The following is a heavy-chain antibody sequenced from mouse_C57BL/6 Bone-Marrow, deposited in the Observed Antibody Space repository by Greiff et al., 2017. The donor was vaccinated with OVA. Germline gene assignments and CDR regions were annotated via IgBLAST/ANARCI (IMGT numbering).Heavy chain of an antibody. V-gene: IGHV1-15*01. CDR3: TRKGFYYGSSYEVDY. J-gene: IGHJ4*01. CDR1: GYTFTDYE. CDR2: IDPETGGT. D-gene: IGHD1-1*01. Sequence: VKLQESGAELVRPGASVTLSCKASGYTFTDYEMHWVKQTPVHGLEWIGAIDPETGGTAYNQKFKGKAILTADKSSSTAYMELRSLTSEDSAVYYCTRKGFYYGSSYEVDYWGQGTSVTVSS.